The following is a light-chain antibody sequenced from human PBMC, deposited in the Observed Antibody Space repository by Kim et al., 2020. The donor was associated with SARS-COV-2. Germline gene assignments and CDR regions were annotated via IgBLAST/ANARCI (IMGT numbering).Light chain of an antibody. CDR2: RNN. Sequence: QSVLTQSPSASGTPGQRVTISCSGSDSNIGSQFVYWYQQLPGTAPKLLIYRNNQRPSGVPDRFSGSKSGTSASLAINGLRSEDEADYYCAVWDDSLSGSVFGVGTQLTVL. CDR3: AVWDDSLSGSV. J-gene: IGLJ2*01. V-gene: IGLV1-47*01. CDR1: DSNIGSQF.